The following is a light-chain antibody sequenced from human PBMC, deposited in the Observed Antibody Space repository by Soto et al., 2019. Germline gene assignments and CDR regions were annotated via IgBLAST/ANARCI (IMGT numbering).Light chain of an antibody. CDR3: QQYDSWPWT. Sequence: DIQMTQSPSTLSASVGDRVTITCRASQSISSWLAWYQQRPGKAPKVLIYDASSLESGVPSRFSGSASGTEFSLTISSLQPDDFATYYCQQYDSWPWTFGQGTK. CDR1: QSISSW. V-gene: IGKV1-5*01. CDR2: DAS. J-gene: IGKJ1*01.